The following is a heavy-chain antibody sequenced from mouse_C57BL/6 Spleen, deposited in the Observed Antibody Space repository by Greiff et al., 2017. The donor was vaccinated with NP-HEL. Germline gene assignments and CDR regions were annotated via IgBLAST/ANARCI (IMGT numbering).Heavy chain of an antibody. V-gene: IGHV10-1*01. J-gene: IGHJ3*01. D-gene: IGHD2-13*01. Sequence: EVHLVESGGGLVQPKGSLKLSCAASGFSFNTYAMNWVRQAPGKGLEWVARIRSKSNNYATYYADSVKDRFTISRDDSESMLYLQMNNLKTEDTAMYYCVRHGDYPFAYWGQGTLVTVSA. CDR3: VRHGDYPFAY. CDR1: GFSFNTYA. CDR2: IRSKSNNYAT.